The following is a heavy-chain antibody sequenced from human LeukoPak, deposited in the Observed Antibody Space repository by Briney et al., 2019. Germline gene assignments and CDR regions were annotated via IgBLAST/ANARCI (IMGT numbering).Heavy chain of an antibody. J-gene: IGHJ6*02. CDR1: GFTFSSQS. V-gene: IGHV3-48*04. CDR3: ARDHESQLAPMLYGMDV. D-gene: IGHD2-2*01. CDR2: ISSGSSTI. Sequence: GGSLRLSCAGSGFTFSSQSMNWVRQVPGKGLEWISYISSGSSTINYADSVKGRFTISRDNAKNSLYLQMDSLRAEDTAVYYCARDHESQLAPMLYGMDVWGQGTTVTVSS.